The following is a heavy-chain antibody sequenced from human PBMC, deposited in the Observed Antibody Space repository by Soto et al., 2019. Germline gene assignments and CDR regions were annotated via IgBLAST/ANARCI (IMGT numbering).Heavy chain of an antibody. CDR2: IDPSDSYT. CDR1: GYSFTSYW. CDR3: ARQIYDSDTGPNFQYYFDS. Sequence: GESLKISCKGSGYSFTSYWISWVRQMPGKGLEWMGRIDPSDSYTNYSPSFQGHVTISADKSISTAYPQWSSLKASDTAMYYCARQIYDSDTGPNFQYYFDSWGQGTPVTVSS. D-gene: IGHD3-22*01. V-gene: IGHV5-10-1*01. J-gene: IGHJ4*02.